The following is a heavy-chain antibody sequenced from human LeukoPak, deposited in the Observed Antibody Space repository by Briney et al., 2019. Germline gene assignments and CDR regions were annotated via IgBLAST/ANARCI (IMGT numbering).Heavy chain of an antibody. J-gene: IGHJ4*02. V-gene: IGHV3-30-3*01. CDR3: VRDIAPSDYYDSSGYHSPPDY. CDR1: GFTFSSYA. Sequence: GALRLSCAASGFTFSSYAMHWVRQAPGKGLEWVAVISYDGSNKYYADSVKGRFTISRDNSKNTLYLQMNSLRAEDTAVYYCVRDIAPSDYYDSSGYHSPPDYWGQGTLVTVSS. D-gene: IGHD3-22*01. CDR2: ISYDGSNK.